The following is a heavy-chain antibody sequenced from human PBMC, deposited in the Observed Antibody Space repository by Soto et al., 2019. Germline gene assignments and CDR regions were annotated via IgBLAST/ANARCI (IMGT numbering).Heavy chain of an antibody. D-gene: IGHD5-12*01. CDR2: IKPDNGDT. CDR3: AASYDSGFDP. CDR1: GYPFSKYG. V-gene: IGHV1-18*04. J-gene: IGHJ5*02. Sequence: QLQLVQSGAEVERPGASVRVSCKAYGYPFSKYGISWIRQAPGQVLEWMGWIKPDNGDTNYAQKFQGRVTMTTDTSSNTAYMELRSLRSDETAVYYSAASYDSGFDPWGQGTLVSVSS.